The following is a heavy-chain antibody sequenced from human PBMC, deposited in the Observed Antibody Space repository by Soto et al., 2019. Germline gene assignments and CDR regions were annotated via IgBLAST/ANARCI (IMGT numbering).Heavy chain of an antibody. CDR1: GFTFSSYG. J-gene: IGHJ4*02. CDR2: IWYDGSNK. CDR3: AKPTNPYTGTPADY. V-gene: IGHV3-33*06. D-gene: IGHD4-4*01. Sequence: GGSLRLSCAASGFTFSSYGMQWVRQAPGKGLEWVAVIWYDGSNKYYADSVKGRFTISRDNSKNTLYLQMNSLRAEDTSVYYCAKPTNPYTGTPADYWRQRTLVPVSS.